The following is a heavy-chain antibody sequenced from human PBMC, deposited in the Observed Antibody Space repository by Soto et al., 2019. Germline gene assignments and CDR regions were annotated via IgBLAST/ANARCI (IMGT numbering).Heavy chain of an antibody. Sequence: GGSLRLSCEASGFPFSGYGMHWVRQAPGKGLEWVAGLWHDGTNKYYADSLKGRFTISRDNSENTLYLQMNNLRAEDTAVYFCARGTGDFDYWGQGTLVTVSS. V-gene: IGHV3-33*01. D-gene: IGHD7-27*01. J-gene: IGHJ4*02. CDR3: ARGTGDFDY. CDR2: LWHDGTNK. CDR1: GFPFSGYG.